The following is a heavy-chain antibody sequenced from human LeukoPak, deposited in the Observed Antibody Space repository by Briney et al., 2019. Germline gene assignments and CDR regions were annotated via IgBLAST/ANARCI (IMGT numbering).Heavy chain of an antibody. CDR1: GFTFSNYV. CDR2: INGSGSFT. Sequence: PGGSLRLSCAASGFTFSNYVMGWVRQDPGKGLQWVSIINGSGSFTSYADSVKGRLTISRDDSKNTLSLQMSSLRDEDTAVYYCVRVHGGGYWGQGTLVTVSS. CDR3: VRVHGGGY. V-gene: IGHV3-23*05. D-gene: IGHD3-16*01. J-gene: IGHJ4*02.